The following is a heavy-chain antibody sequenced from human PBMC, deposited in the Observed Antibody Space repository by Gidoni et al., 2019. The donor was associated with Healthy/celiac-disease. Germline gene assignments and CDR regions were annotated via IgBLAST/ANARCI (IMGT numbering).Heavy chain of an antibody. D-gene: IGHD3-3*01. J-gene: IGHJ6*03. CDR3: AKGGPEWGSGYSYYYYYYMDV. Sequence: EVQLLESGGGLVQPGGSLRLSCAASGFTFSSYAMSWVRQAPGKGLEWVSAISGSGGSTDYADSVKGRFTISRDNSKNTLYLKMNSLRAEDTAVYYCAKGGPEWGSGYSYYYYYYMDVWGKGTTVTVSS. CDR2: ISGSGGST. CDR1: GFTFSSYA. V-gene: IGHV3-23*01.